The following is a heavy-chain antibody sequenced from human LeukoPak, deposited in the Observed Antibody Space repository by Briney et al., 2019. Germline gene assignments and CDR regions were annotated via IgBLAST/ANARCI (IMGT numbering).Heavy chain of an antibody. Sequence: PGGSLTLSCAVSGFSVSSNYMTWVRQAPGKGLEWVADIYSGGSTDYADSVKGRFTISRDNSKNTLSLQLNSLRAEDTAVYYCARTYGDYCNWLDLWGQGTLVTVSS. CDR1: GFSVSSNY. D-gene: IGHD4-17*01. CDR2: IYSGGST. CDR3: ARTYGDYCNWLDL. V-gene: IGHV3-53*01. J-gene: IGHJ5*02.